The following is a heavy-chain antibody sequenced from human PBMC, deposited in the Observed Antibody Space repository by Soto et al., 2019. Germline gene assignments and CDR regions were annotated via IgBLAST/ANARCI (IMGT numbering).Heavy chain of an antibody. CDR1: GFTFSDYY. CDR3: AREGGFWSGSYPPSQYYYMDV. V-gene: IGHV3-11*01. J-gene: IGHJ6*03. D-gene: IGHD3-3*01. CDR2: VSTRGSTV. Sequence: PGGSLRLSCAGSGFTFSDYYINWVRQAPGKGLEWISYVSTRGSTVNYADSVEGRFTIFRDNAENSLYLQMNSLRPEDTAIYYCAREGGFWSGSYPPSQYYYMDVWGKGTKVTVSS.